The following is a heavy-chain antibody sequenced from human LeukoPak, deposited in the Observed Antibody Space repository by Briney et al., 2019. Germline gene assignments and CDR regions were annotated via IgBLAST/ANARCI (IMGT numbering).Heavy chain of an antibody. V-gene: IGHV1-69*13. CDR3: ARENYYDSNNWFDP. Sequence: SVKVSCKASGGTFSSYAISWVRQAPGQGLEWMGGIIPIFGTANYAQKFQGRVTITADESTSTAYMELSSLRSEDTAVYYCARENYYDSNNWFDPWGQGTLVTVSS. CDR1: GGTFSSYA. CDR2: IIPIFGTA. D-gene: IGHD3-22*01. J-gene: IGHJ5*02.